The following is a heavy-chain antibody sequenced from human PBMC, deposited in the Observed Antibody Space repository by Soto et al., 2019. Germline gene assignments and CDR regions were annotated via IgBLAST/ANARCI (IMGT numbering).Heavy chain of an antibody. CDR2: ISYDGSNK. Sequence: GGSLRLSCVASGFTFSSYGMHWVRQAPGKGLEWVAVISYDGSNKYYADSVKGRFTISRDNSKNTLYLQMNSLRAEDTAVYYCAKGGPRDPYYYYYYGMDVWGQGTTVTVSS. CDR3: AKGGPRDPYYYYYYGMDV. V-gene: IGHV3-30*18. D-gene: IGHD3-16*01. CDR1: GFTFSSYG. J-gene: IGHJ6*02.